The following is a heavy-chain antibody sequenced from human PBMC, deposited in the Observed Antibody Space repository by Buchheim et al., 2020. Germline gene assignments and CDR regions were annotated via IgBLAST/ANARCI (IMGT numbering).Heavy chain of an antibody. CDR3: AKDPYYDSSGYLSLDY. CDR1: GFTFSSYA. V-gene: IGHV3-23*01. CDR2: ISGSGGST. J-gene: IGHJ4*02. D-gene: IGHD3-22*01. Sequence: EVQLLESGGGLVQPGGSLRLSCAASGFTFSSYAMSWVRQAPGKGLEWVSAISGSGGSTYYADSVKGRFPISRANSKNTLYLQMNSLRAEDTAVYYCAKDPYYDSSGYLSLDYWGQGTL.